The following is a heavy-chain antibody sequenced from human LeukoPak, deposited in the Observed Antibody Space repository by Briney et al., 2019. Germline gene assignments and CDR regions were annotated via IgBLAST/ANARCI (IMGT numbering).Heavy chain of an antibody. CDR1: GYTFTSYA. V-gene: IGHV1-3*01. D-gene: IGHD1-14*01. Sequence: GASVKVSCEASGYTFTSYAIQWVRQAPGQRLEWMGWINAGHGNTKYSQNFQGRVTITRDTSASTAYMELSSLRSEDTAVYYCARGAGFAEPLPEYWGQGTLLTVSS. J-gene: IGHJ4*02. CDR3: ARGAGFAEPLPEY. CDR2: INAGHGNT.